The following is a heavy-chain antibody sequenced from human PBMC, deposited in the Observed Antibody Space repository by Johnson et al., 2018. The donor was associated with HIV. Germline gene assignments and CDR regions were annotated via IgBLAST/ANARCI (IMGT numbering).Heavy chain of an antibody. CDR1: GFTFSDHY. D-gene: IGHD1/OR15-1a*01. J-gene: IGHJ3*02. CDR3: ARDLGNWDSPRSAFDI. CDR2: ISSSSSSI. V-gene: IGHV3-11*04. Sequence: QVQLVESGGGVVQPGGSLRLSCAVSGFTFSDHYMSWIRQAPGKGLEWVSYISSSSSSIYYADSVKGRFTISRDNAKNSLYLQMNSLRAEDTAVYYCARDLGNWDSPRSAFDIWGQGTMVTVSS.